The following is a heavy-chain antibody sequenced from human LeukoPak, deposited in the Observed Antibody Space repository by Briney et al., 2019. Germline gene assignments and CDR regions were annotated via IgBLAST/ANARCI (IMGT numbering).Heavy chain of an antibody. D-gene: IGHD3-22*01. CDR2: MSYNGRS. CDR3: ARDGYSDSSGYDYPPSV. V-gene: IGHV4-59*01. CDR1: GGSISSYY. Sequence: TETLSLTCTVSGGSISSYYWSWIRQPPGKGLEWIGYMSYNGRSSYNPSLRSRVTISVDASKKQFSLKLSSVTAADTAVYYCARDGYSDSSGYDYPPSVWGQGTLVTVSS. J-gene: IGHJ4*02.